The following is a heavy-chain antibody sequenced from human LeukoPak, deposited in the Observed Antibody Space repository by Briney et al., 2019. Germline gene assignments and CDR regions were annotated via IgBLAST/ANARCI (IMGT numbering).Heavy chain of an antibody. CDR2: IDPGGAHT. D-gene: IGHD3-22*01. Sequence: ASVKVSCKASGYTFTSYYIHWVRQAPGQGFEWMGIIDPGGAHTTFAQNFRGRLTMTRDMSSSTVYMELSSLRSKDTAVYFCARGSGGDSSSYSTFDYWGQGTLVTVSS. CDR1: GYTFTSYY. CDR3: ARGSGGDSSSYSTFDY. V-gene: IGHV1-46*01. J-gene: IGHJ4*02.